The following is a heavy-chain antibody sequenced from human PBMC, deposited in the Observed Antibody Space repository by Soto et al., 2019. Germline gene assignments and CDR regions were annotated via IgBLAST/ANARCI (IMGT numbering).Heavy chain of an antibody. CDR2: IWYDASNK. CDR1: GFTFSSYG. D-gene: IGHD3-22*01. V-gene: IGHV3-33*01. J-gene: IGHJ6*02. Sequence: QVQLVESGGGVVQPGRSLRLSCAASGFTFSSYGMHWVRQAPGKGLERVAVIWYDASNKYYADSVKGRFTISRDNSKNTLYLQMYSLRAEDTAVYYCARDPLDRYESSGYDYVGPYGMDVWGQGTTVTVSS. CDR3: ARDPLDRYESSGYDYVGPYGMDV.